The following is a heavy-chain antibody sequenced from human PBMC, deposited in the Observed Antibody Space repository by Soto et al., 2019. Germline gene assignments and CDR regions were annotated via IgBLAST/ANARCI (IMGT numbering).Heavy chain of an antibody. J-gene: IGHJ6*02. CDR1: GGSIRSYY. V-gene: IGHV4-59*08. CDR3: ARISSVDPYGYVNGGLDV. CDR2: FYHSGNS. Sequence: QVQLQQSGPGLVKPSETLSLTCSVSGGSIRSYYWSWIRQSPEKGLEWIGYFYHSGNSNYNPSLKSRVTISVDTSKNKLSLSLRSVTAADTAVYFCARISSVDPYGYVNGGLDVWCQGTTVTVSS. D-gene: IGHD5-18*01.